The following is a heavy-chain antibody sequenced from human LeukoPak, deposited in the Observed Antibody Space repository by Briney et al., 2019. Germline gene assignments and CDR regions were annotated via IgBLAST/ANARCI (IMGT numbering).Heavy chain of an antibody. CDR1: GFTFSSYW. D-gene: IGHD2-15*01. V-gene: IGHV3-23*01. CDR3: AKGEVVVVAATLRDYYYYGMDV. J-gene: IGHJ6*02. CDR2: ISGSGGST. Sequence: PGGSLRLSCAASGFTFSSYWMSWVRQAPGKGLEWVSAISGSGGSTYYADSVKGRFTISRDNSKNTLYLQMNSLRAEDTAVYYCAKGEVVVVAATLRDYYYYGMDVWGQGTTVTVSS.